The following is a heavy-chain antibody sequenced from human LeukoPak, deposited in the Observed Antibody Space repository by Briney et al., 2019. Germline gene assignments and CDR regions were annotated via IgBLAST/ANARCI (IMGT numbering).Heavy chain of an antibody. Sequence: SETLSLTCTVSGGSISSYYWSWIRQPPGKGLEWIGRIYTSGSTNYNPSLKSRVTMSVDTSKNQFSLKLSSVTAADTAVYYCARGGLGSGWSYYYYYYMDVWGKGTTVTISS. V-gene: IGHV4-4*07. D-gene: IGHD6-19*01. CDR2: IYTSGST. CDR3: ARGGLGSGWSYYYYYYMDV. CDR1: GGSISSYY. J-gene: IGHJ6*03.